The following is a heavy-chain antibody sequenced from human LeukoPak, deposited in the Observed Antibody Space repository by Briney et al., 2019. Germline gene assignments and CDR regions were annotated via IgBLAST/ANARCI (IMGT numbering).Heavy chain of an antibody. D-gene: IGHD3-22*01. Sequence: PSETLSLTCAVYGGSFSGYYLSWIRQPPGKGLEWIGEINHSGSTNYNPSLKSRVTISVDTSKNQFSLKLSSVTAADTAVYYCARVVRDYDSSGYRKFDYWGQGTLVTVSS. J-gene: IGHJ4*02. CDR2: INHSGST. V-gene: IGHV4-34*01. CDR1: GGSFSGYY. CDR3: ARVVRDYDSSGYRKFDY.